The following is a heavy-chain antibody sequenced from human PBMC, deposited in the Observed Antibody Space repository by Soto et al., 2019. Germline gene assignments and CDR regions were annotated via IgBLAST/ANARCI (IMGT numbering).Heavy chain of an antibody. CDR3: ALAGVGGQTYYFDY. CDR2: IYYSGST. D-gene: IGHD2-15*01. Sequence: PSETLSLTCTVSGGSISSGGYYWSWIRQHPGKGLEWIGYIYYSGSTYYNPSLKSRVTISVDTSKNQFSLKLSSVTAADTAAYYCALAGVGGQTYYFDYWGQGTLVTVSS. CDR1: GGSISSGGYY. V-gene: IGHV4-31*03. J-gene: IGHJ4*02.